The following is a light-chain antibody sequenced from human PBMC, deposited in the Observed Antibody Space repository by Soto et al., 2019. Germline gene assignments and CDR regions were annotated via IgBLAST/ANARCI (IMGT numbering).Light chain of an antibody. CDR3: SSYTTTPRL. CDR1: SSDIGSNNY. CDR2: EVS. Sequence: QSALTQPASVSVSPGQSITISCTGTSSDIGSNNYVSWFQQRPGKAPTLIIYEVSNRPSGVSNHFSGSKSGNTAPLTISGLLPEDEAAYYCSSYTTTPRLFGGGTKLTVL. V-gene: IGLV2-14*01. J-gene: IGLJ3*02.